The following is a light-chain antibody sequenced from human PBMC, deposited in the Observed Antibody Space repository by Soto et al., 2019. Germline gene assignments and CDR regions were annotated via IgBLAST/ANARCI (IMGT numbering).Light chain of an antibody. CDR1: QSIDRW. J-gene: IGKJ2*03. CDR3: QQYNNYYS. CDR2: DAS. V-gene: IGKV1-5*01. Sequence: DIQLTQSPSTLSASVGDRVTLTCRASQSIDRWLAWYQQKVGKAPELLIHDASSLESGVPSRFSGSGSGTEFTLTINSLQPDDFATYYCQQYNNYYSFGQGTKLEIK.